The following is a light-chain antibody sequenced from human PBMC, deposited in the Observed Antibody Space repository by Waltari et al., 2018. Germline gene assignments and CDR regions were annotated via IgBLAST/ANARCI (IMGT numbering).Light chain of an antibody. CDR3: QQRTNWPLT. CDR1: QSVNNY. CDR2: DTS. Sequence: DIVLTQSPATLSLSPGERATLSCRASQSVNNYLAWYQRKPGQAPRLLIYDTSNRATGIPARFSGSGSGTDFTLTISSLEPEDFAVYYCQQRTNWPLTFGGGTKVEIK. V-gene: IGKV3-11*01. J-gene: IGKJ4*01.